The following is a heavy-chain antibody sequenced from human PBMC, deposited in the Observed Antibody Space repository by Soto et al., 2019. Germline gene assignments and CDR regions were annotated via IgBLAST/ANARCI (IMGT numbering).Heavy chain of an antibody. D-gene: IGHD2-8*01. CDR2: IYHSGGT. CDR3: ARDNVVLMVYARYNWFDP. V-gene: IGHV4-61*01. CDR1: GGFVSSGSYY. Sequence: SETLSLTCAVYGGFVSSGSYYWSWIRQPPGKRLEWIGEIYHSGGTHYNPSLKSRVTISVDKSKNQFSLKLSSVTAADTAVYYCARDNVVLMVYARYNWFDPWGQGTLVTVSS. J-gene: IGHJ5*02.